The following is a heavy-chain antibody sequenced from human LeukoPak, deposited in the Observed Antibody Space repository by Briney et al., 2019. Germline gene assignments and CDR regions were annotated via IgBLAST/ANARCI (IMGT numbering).Heavy chain of an antibody. V-gene: IGHV3-9*01. J-gene: IGHJ4*02. Sequence: PGGSLRLSCAASGFTFDDYAMHWVRQAPGKGLEWVSGISWNSGSIGYADSVKGRFTISRDNAKNSLYLQMNSLRAEDTAFYYCAKGTRQFHSGGWYAEFEYWGQGTLVTVSS. D-gene: IGHD6-19*01. CDR3: AKGTRQFHSGGWYAEFEY. CDR1: GFTFDDYA. CDR2: ISWNSGSI.